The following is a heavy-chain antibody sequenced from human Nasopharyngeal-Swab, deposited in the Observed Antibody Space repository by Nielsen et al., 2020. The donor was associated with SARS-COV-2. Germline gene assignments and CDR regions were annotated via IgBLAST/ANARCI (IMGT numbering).Heavy chain of an antibody. J-gene: IGHJ4*02. CDR3: ARESLYYDFWSGYEIPYYFDY. D-gene: IGHD3-3*01. CDR1: GGTFSSYA. CDR2: IIPIFGTA. V-gene: IGHV1-69*13. Sequence: SVKVSCRASGGTFSSYAISWMRQAPGQGLEWMGGIIPIFGTANYAQKFQGRVTITADESTSTAYMELSSLRSEDTAVYYCARESLYYDFWSGYEIPYYFDYWGQGTLVTVSS.